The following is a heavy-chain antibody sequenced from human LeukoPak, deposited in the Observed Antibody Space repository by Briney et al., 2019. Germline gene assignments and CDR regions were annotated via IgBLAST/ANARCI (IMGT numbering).Heavy chain of an antibody. CDR1: GYTFTSYY. V-gene: IGHV1-46*01. CDR3: ARAATVVTRGGWWFDP. D-gene: IGHD4-23*01. J-gene: IGHJ5*02. Sequence: ASVKVSCKASGYTFTSYYMHWVRQAPGQGLEWMGIINPSGGSTSYAQKFQGRVTTTRDTSTSTVYMELSNLRSEDTAVYYCARAATVVTRGGWWFDPWGQGTLVTVSS. CDR2: INPSGGST.